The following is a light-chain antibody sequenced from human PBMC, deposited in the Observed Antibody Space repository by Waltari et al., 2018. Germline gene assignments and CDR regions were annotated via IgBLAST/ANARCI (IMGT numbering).Light chain of an antibody. V-gene: IGKV1-5*03. Sequence: DIQMTQAPSTLSPSVGDRVTITCRASQSIATWLAWYQQKPGKAPNLLIYDASSLGSGVTSRFSGSGSGTEFTLTISSLQPDDFATYYCQQYNSYPWTFGQGTKVEIK. J-gene: IGKJ1*01. CDR2: DAS. CDR3: QQYNSYPWT. CDR1: QSIATW.